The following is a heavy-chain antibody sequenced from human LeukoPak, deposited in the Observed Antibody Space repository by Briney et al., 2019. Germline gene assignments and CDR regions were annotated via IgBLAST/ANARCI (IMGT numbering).Heavy chain of an antibody. CDR1: GGTFSSYA. CDR3: ANDGSYQHNDAFDI. D-gene: IGHD1-26*01. CDR2: IIPILGIA. Sequence: SVKVSCKASGGTFSSYAISWVRQAPGQGLEWMGRIIPILGIANYAQKFQGRVTITADKSTSTAYMELSSLRSEDTAVYYCANDGSYQHNDAFDIWGQGTMVTVSS. V-gene: IGHV1-69*04. J-gene: IGHJ3*02.